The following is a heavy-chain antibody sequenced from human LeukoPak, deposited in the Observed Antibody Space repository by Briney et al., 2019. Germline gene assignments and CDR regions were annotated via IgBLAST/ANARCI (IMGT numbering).Heavy chain of an antibody. D-gene: IGHD3-22*01. Sequence: SETLSLTCAVSGYSISGGYYWGWIRRPPGKGLEWIGNIFHSGISHYNPSLSSRLTMSVNTSKNQFSLNLRSVTAADTAVYYCVRTTYYYDTSGHLGFDHWGQGTLVTVSS. J-gene: IGHJ4*02. V-gene: IGHV4-38-2*01. CDR2: IFHSGIS. CDR3: VRTTYYYDTSGHLGFDH. CDR1: GYSISGGYY.